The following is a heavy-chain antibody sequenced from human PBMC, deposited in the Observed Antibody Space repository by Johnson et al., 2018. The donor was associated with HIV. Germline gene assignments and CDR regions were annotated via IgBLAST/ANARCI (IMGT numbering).Heavy chain of an antibody. CDR1: GFTFSNAW. CDR2: IKSKTDGGTT. CDR3: AIGGRVIVGTEGAFDI. D-gene: IGHD1-26*01. V-gene: IGHV3-15*01. Sequence: VQLVESGGGLVKPGGSLRLSCAASGFTFSNAWMSWVRQAPGKGLEWVGRIKSKTDGGTTDYAAPVKGRFTISRDDSKNTLYLQMNSLRPEDTAVYYCAIGGRVIVGTEGAFDIWGQGTMVTVSS. J-gene: IGHJ3*02.